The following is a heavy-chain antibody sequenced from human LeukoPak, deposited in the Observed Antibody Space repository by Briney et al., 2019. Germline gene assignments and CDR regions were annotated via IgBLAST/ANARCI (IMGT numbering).Heavy chain of an antibody. Sequence: ASVKVSCKASGYTFTSYDMNWVRQASGRGLEWMGWMNPNSGNTGYAQKFQGRVTMTRNTYISTAYMELSSLRSEDTAVYYCARGGIRPVAAAANDYWGQGTLVTVSS. D-gene: IGHD6-13*01. CDR2: MNPNSGNT. CDR3: ARGGIRPVAAAANDY. J-gene: IGHJ4*02. V-gene: IGHV1-8*01. CDR1: GYTFTSYD.